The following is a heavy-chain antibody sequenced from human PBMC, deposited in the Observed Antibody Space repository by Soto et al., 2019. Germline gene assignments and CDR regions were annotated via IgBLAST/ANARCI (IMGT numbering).Heavy chain of an antibody. V-gene: IGHV5-51*01. CDR1: GYSFFSHW. Sequence: RGESLKISCKGSGYSFFSHWIGWVRQMPGKGLEWVGIIYPADSETRYSPSFQGQVTISVDKSINIAYLQWSSLKASDTAMYYCARRQWLSGYYDYWGQGTLVTVSS. CDR3: ARRQWLSGYYDY. D-gene: IGHD3-22*01. CDR2: IYPADSET. J-gene: IGHJ4*02.